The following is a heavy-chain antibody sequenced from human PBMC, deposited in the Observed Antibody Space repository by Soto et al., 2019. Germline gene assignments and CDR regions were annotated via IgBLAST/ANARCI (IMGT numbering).Heavy chain of an antibody. Sequence: GGSLRLSCTASGFTFGDYAMSWFRQAPGKGLEWVGFIRSKAYGGTTEYAASVKGRFTISRDDSKSIAYLQMNSLKTEDTAVYYCTSSSGTETLDAFDIWGQGTMVTVSS. D-gene: IGHD1-26*01. CDR2: IRSKAYGGTT. V-gene: IGHV3-49*03. J-gene: IGHJ3*02. CDR3: TSSSGTETLDAFDI. CDR1: GFTFGDYA.